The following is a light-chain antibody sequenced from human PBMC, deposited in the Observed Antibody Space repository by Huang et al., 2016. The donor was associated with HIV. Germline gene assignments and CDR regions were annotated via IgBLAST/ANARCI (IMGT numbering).Light chain of an antibody. Sequence: EIVLTQSPGTLSLSPGERATLSCRASQSISADYLAWYQQKPGQAPRRLIYAAASTATGIPDRFSGSGSGTDFTLTIYRLEPEDFAVYFCQQYAGSPWTFGQGTKVEIK. CDR1: QSISADY. CDR2: AAA. CDR3: QQYAGSPWT. V-gene: IGKV3-20*01. J-gene: IGKJ1*01.